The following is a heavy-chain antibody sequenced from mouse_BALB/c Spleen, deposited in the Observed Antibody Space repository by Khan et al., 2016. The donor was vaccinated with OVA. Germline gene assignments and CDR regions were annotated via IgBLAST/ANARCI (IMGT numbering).Heavy chain of an antibody. Sequence: QVQLQQSGAELAKPGASVKMSCKAPGYTFINYWILWVKQRPGQGLEWIGYINPSTGYTEYNQNFKDKATLTADKSSSTAYMQRSSLTSEAAAVYYCARRGLRWDFDYWGQGTTRTVSS. J-gene: IGHJ2*01. D-gene: IGHD1-1*01. V-gene: IGHV1-7*01. CDR3: ARRGLRWDFDY. CDR1: GYTFINYW. CDR2: INPSTGYT.